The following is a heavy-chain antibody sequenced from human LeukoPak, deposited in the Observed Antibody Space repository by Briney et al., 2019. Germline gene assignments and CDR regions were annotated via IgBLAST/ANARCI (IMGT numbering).Heavy chain of an antibody. J-gene: IGHJ4*02. CDR1: GFTFSSYA. CDR2: ISGSGGST. V-gene: IGHV3-23*01. D-gene: IGHD3-22*01. Sequence: GGSLRLSCAASGFTFSSYAMSWVRQAPGKGLEWVSAISGSGGSTYYADSVKGRFTISRDNSKNTLYLQMNSLRAEDTAVCYCAKEYYYDSSGYYANFDYWGQGTLVTVSS. CDR3: AKEYYYDSSGYYANFDY.